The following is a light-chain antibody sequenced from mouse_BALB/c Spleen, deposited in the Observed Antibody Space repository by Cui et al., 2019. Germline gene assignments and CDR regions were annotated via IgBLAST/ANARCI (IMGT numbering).Light chain of an antibody. CDR1: SSVGY. J-gene: IGKJ2*01. CDR3: QQYHSYPPT. CDR2: RTS. Sequence: QIVLTQSPAIMSASPGEKVTISCSASSSVGYMYWYQQKPGSSPKPWSYRTSNLASGVPARFSGSGSGTSYSLTISSMEAEDAATYYCQQYHSYPPTFGGGTKLEIK. V-gene: IGKV4-61*01.